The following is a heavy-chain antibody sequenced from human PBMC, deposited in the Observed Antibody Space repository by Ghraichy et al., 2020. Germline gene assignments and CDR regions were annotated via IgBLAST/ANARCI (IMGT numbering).Heavy chain of an antibody. J-gene: IGHJ3*02. CDR3: ATHDSSGYYYDAFDI. D-gene: IGHD3-22*01. CDR2: IYSGGST. V-gene: IGHV3-66*01. Sequence: GGSLRLSCAASGFTVSSNYMSWVRQAPGKGLEWVSVIYSGGSTYYADSVKGRFTISRDNSKNTLYLQMNSLRAEDTAVYYCATHDSSGYYYDAFDIWGQGTMVTVSS. CDR1: GFTVSSNY.